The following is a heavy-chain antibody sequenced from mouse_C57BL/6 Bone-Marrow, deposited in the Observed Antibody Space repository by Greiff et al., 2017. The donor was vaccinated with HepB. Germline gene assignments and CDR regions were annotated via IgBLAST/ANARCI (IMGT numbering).Heavy chain of an antibody. Sequence: EVKLVESGAELVRPGASVKLSCTASGFNIKDDYMHWVKQRPEQGLEWIGWIDPENGDTEYASKFQGKATITADTSSNTAYLQLSSLTSEDTAVYYCTTLHYDYDVGYAMDYWGQGTSVTVSS. CDR2: IDPENGDT. CDR3: TTLHYDYDVGYAMDY. CDR1: GFNIKDDY. J-gene: IGHJ4*01. V-gene: IGHV14-4*01. D-gene: IGHD2-4*01.